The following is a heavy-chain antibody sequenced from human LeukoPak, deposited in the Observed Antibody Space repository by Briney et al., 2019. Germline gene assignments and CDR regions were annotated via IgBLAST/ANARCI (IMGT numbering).Heavy chain of an antibody. CDR1: GGSISSGGYY. CDR2: IYYSGST. D-gene: IGHD3-10*01. V-gene: IGHV4-31*03. J-gene: IGHJ5*02. Sequence: SQTLPLTCTVSGGSISSGGYYWSWIRQHPGKGLEWIGYIYYSGSTYYNPSLKSRVTISVDTSKNQFSLKLSSVTAADTAVYYCARDRAGFGEGWFDPWGQGTLVTVSS. CDR3: ARDRAGFGEGWFDP.